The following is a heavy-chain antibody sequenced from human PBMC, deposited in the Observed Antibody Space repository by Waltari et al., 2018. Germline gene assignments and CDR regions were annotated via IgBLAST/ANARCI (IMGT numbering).Heavy chain of an antibody. D-gene: IGHD3-3*01. CDR2: IKHSGST. J-gene: IGHJ4*02. CDR3: ARGPSRVTICGVVTRRGGTHDY. V-gene: IGHV4-34*01. Sequence: QVQLQQWCAGLLKPSETLSLTCAVYGGSFSGYYWSWIRQPPGKGLEWIGEIKHSGSTKYNPSLKGRVTISVDTSKNQFSLKLSSVTAADTAVYYWARGPSRVTICGVVTRRGGTHDYWGQGTLVTVSS. CDR1: GGSFSGYY.